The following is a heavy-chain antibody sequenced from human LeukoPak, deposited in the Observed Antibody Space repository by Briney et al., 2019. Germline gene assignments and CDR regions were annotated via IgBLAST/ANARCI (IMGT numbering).Heavy chain of an antibody. D-gene: IGHD6-13*01. V-gene: IGHV3-48*03. CDR3: ARVQAAAESLLGLDY. J-gene: IGHJ4*02. Sequence: PGGSLRLSCAASGLTFSSYEMNWVRQAPGKGLEWVSYISSSGSTIYYADSVKGRFTISRDNAKNSLYLQMNSLRAEDTAVYYCARVQAAAESLLGLDYWGQGTLVTVSS. CDR2: ISSSGSTI. CDR1: GLTFSSYE.